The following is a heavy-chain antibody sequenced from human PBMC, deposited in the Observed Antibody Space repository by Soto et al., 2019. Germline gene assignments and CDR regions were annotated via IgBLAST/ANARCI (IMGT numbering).Heavy chain of an antibody. CDR2: INHSGST. J-gene: IGHJ4*02. Sequence: PSETLSLTCAVYGGSFSGYYWSWIRQPPGKGLEWIGEINHSGSTNYNPSLKSRVTISVDTSKNQFSLKLSSVTAADTAVYYCARGSWGKIKYFAYWGQGTLVTVSS. V-gene: IGHV4-34*01. CDR3: ARGSWGKIKYFAY. D-gene: IGHD7-27*01. CDR1: GGSFSGYY.